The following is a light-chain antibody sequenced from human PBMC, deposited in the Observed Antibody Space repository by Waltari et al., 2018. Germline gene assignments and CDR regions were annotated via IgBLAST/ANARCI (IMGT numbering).Light chain of an antibody. CDR2: DVS. CDR3: SYYPDTHTPVV. Sequence: QSALTQPASVSGSPGQSVTLSCTGVSSDGDENRIIPWFRQHPGKAPKLILYDVSNRASDISNRFSGYKSGNTASLTISRLQADDEADYFCSYYPDTHTPVVFGGGTKLTV. V-gene: IGLV2-14*03. J-gene: IGLJ2*01. CDR1: SSDGDENRI.